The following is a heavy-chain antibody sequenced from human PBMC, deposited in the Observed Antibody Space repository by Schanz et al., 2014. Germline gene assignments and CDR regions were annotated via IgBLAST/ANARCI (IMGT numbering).Heavy chain of an antibody. CDR3: ARDWGQGYFGSPGH. CDR1: GGTFVTFF. Sequence: QVPLVQSGAEVKEPGSSVKVSCKPSGGTFVTFFFTWVRQAPGQGPQWMGRISPLLGVANYAQEFQGRLTITADTSTSTAYMELSSLTSEDTAVYYCARDWGQGYFGSPGHWGQGTLVTVSS. D-gene: IGHD3-10*01. V-gene: IGHV1-69*04. CDR2: ISPLLGVA. J-gene: IGHJ4*02.